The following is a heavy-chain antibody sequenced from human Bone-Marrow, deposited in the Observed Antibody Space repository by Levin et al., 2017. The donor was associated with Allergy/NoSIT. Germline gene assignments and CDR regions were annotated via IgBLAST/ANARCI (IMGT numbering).Heavy chain of an antibody. J-gene: IGHJ3*01. V-gene: IGHV4-59*08. CDR2: IYYSGGT. CDR3: ARRAFDV. CDR1: GDSLSPYY. Sequence: SETLSLTCTVSGDSLSPYYWSWIRQPPGKGLEWIGYIYYSGGTNYNPSLKSRVTLSVDTSQNQFSLSLSAVTAADTAVYYCARRAFDVWGQGTVVTVSS.